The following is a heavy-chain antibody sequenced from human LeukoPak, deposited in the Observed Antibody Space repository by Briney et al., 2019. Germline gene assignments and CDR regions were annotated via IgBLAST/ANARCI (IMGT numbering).Heavy chain of an antibody. V-gene: IGHV1-46*01. CDR1: GYTFTGYY. D-gene: IGHD1-1*01. CDR3: ARDGQLLERRLRYYYYYMDV. J-gene: IGHJ6*03. Sequence: GASVKVSCKASGYTFTGYYMHWVRQAPGQGLEWMGIINPSGGSTSYAQKFQGRVTMTRDMSTSTVYMELSSLRSEDTAVYYCARDGQLLERRLRYYYYYMDVWGKGTTVTVSS. CDR2: INPSGGST.